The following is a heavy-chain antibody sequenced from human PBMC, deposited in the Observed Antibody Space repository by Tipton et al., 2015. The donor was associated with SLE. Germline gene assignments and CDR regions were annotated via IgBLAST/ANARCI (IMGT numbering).Heavy chain of an antibody. D-gene: IGHD5-24*01. V-gene: IGHV4-39*01. CDR2: IYYSGST. J-gene: IGHJ4*02. CDR1: GGSISSSSYY. CDR3: ARHDGYNQFDY. Sequence: LRLSCTVSGGSISSSSYYWGWIRQPPGKGLEWIGSIYYSGSTYYNPSLKSRVTISVDTSKNQFSLKLSSVTAADTAVYYCARHDGYNQFDYWGQGTLVTVSS.